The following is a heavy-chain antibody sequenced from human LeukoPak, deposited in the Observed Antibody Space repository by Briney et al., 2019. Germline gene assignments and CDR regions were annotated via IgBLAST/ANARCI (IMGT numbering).Heavy chain of an antibody. Sequence: GASVTVSCKASGYTFSSYGISWVRQAPGQGLEWMGWISAYNGNTYYAQNLQGRVTMTTDTSTSTAYMELRSLRSDDTAVYYCARGRHYYDSSDYYYEGDAFDIWGQGTMVTVSS. CDR1: GYTFSSYG. J-gene: IGHJ3*02. V-gene: IGHV1-18*01. CDR3: ARGRHYYDSSDYYYEGDAFDI. D-gene: IGHD3-22*01. CDR2: ISAYNGNT.